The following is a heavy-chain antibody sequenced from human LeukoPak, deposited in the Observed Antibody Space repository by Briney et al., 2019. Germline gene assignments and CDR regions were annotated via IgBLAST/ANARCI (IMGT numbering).Heavy chain of an antibody. D-gene: IGHD1-26*01. J-gene: IGHJ4*02. CDR2: INQSGST. CDR3: ARLIVGATPDY. V-gene: IGHV4-34*01. CDR1: GGSFSGYY. Sequence: PSETLSLTCAVYGGSFSGYYWSWIRQPPGEGLEWIGEINQSGSTNHNPSLKSRVTISVDTSKNQFSLKLSSVTAADTAVYYCARLIVGATPDYWGQGTLVTVSS.